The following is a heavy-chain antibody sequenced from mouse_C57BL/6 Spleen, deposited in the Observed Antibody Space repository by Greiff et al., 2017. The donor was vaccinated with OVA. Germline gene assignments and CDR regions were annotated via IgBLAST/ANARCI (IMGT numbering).Heavy chain of an antibody. D-gene: IGHD2-5*01. Sequence: EVQLQQSGPELVKPGASVKIPCKASGYTFTDYNMDWVKQSHGKSLEWIGDINPNNGGTIYNQKFKGKATLTVDKSSSTAYMELRSLTSEDTAVYYCASIYYSNYDWYFDVWGTGTTVTVSS. CDR2: INPNNGGT. CDR3: ASIYYSNYDWYFDV. V-gene: IGHV1-18*01. CDR1: GYTFTDYN. J-gene: IGHJ1*03.